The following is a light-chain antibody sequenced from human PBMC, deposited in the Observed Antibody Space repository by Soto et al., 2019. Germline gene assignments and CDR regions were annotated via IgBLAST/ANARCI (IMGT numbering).Light chain of an antibody. CDR2: DAS. Sequence: AIQLTQSPSSLSASVGDRVTITCRASQGISSALAWYQQKPGKAPKLLIYDASSLESRVPSRFSGSGSGTDFTLTISSLQPEDFATYYCQQFGTFGPGTKVDIK. CDR3: QQFGT. CDR1: QGISSA. V-gene: IGKV1-13*02. J-gene: IGKJ3*01.